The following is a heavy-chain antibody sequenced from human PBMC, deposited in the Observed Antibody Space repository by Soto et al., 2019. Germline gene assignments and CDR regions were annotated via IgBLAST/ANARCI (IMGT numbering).Heavy chain of an antibody. CDR3: AKEDTAMDNYYHYGMDV. CDR1: GFTFSSYG. D-gene: IGHD5-18*01. CDR2: ISYDGSNK. J-gene: IGHJ6*02. Sequence: QVQLVESGGGVVQPGRSLRLSCAASGFTFSSYGMHWVRQAPGKGLEWVAVISYDGSNKYYADSVKGRFTISRDNSKNTLYLQMNSLRAEDTAVYYCAKEDTAMDNYYHYGMDVWGQGTTVTVSS. V-gene: IGHV3-30*18.